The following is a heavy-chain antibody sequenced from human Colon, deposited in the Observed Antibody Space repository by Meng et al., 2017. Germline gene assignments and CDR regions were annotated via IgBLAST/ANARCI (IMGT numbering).Heavy chain of an antibody. CDR1: GFTFSGHS. CDR3: ASGFYDGHGYYVGGD. V-gene: IGHV3-30*04. Sequence: GESLKISCAASGFTFSGHSMNWVRQAPGKGLQWVAVINYDGSRKFYADSAKGRFTISRDNSKDTLFLQMNSLSVEDTAVYYCASGFYDGHGYYVGGDWGQGTLVTVSS. D-gene: IGHD3-10*02. CDR2: INYDGSRK. J-gene: IGHJ4*02.